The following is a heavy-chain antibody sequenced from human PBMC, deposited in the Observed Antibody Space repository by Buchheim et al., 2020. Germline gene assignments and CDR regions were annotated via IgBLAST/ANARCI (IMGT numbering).Heavy chain of an antibody. Sequence: QVHLQESGPGLVKPSETLSLTCTISGVSISTSHWSWLRQSPGKGLEWIGEISYTGSSRYSPSLNNRVTISVDKSENQFSFRLTSVTAADTAMYYCAKDLAGYGSFDYWGQGTL. V-gene: IGHV4-59*01. J-gene: IGHJ4*02. CDR3: AKDLAGYGSFDY. CDR1: GVSISTSH. CDR2: ISYTGSS. D-gene: IGHD3-10*01.